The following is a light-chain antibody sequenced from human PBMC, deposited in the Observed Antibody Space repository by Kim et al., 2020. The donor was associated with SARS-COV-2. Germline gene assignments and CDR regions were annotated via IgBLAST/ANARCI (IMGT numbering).Light chain of an antibody. Sequence: GQSRTISCTGTSSDVGGYNYVSGDQQHPGKAPKLMMYEVTKRPSGVPDRFSGSKSGNTASLTVSGLQAEDEADYYCTSYAGSHNLVFGGGTQLTVL. CDR1: SSDVGGYNY. CDR3: TSYAGSHNLV. CDR2: EVT. J-gene: IGLJ2*01. V-gene: IGLV2-8*01.